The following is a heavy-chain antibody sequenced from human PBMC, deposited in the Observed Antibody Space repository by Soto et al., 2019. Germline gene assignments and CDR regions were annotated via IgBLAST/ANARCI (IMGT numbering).Heavy chain of an antibody. CDR1: GFTFSNDA. V-gene: IGHV3-23*01. J-gene: IGHJ4*02. D-gene: IGHD2-15*01. Sequence: VQLLESGGGLVQPGGSLRLSCAASGFTFSNDAMSWVRQAPGKALEWVSSINIVGGNTNYADSVRGRFTMSRDDSTNTVFLQMNSLRAEDTAIYYCPKNSSFDSWGQGTLVTVSS. CDR3: PKNSSFDS. CDR2: INIVGGNT.